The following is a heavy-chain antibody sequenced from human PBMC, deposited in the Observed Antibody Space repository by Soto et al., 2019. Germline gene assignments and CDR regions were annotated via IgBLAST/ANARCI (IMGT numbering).Heavy chain of an antibody. J-gene: IGHJ4*02. CDR2: LSGSGGNI. CDR3: AKNRVSLRFLEWLSDY. CDR1: GFTFRSHA. Sequence: GGSLRLSCVGSGFTFRSHAMNWVRQAPGKGLEWVSVLSGSGGNIDYAGSVEGRFTISRDNSKNTLYLQMNSLRAEDTAVYYCAKNRVSLRFLEWLSDYWGQGTLVTVSS. D-gene: IGHD3-3*01. V-gene: IGHV3-23*01.